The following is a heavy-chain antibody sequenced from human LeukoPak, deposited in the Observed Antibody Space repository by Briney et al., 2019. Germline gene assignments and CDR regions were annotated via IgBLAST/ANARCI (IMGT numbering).Heavy chain of an antibody. CDR1: GGSISSYY. CDR2: INYGGSI. Sequence: SETLSLTCTVSGGSISSYYWSWIRQPPGKGLEWIGEINYGGSINYNPSLKSRVTISIDTSKNQFSLKLSSVTAADTAVYYCARVDKISADYYYGMDVWGQGTTVTVSS. CDR3: ARVDKISADYYYGMDV. D-gene: IGHD6-13*01. V-gene: IGHV4-34*01. J-gene: IGHJ6*02.